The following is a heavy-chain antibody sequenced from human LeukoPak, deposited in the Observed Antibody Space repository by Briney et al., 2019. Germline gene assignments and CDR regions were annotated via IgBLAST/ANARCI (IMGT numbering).Heavy chain of an antibody. CDR3: VQDRGARYPFGMDV. J-gene: IGHJ6*02. CDR2: IGGGGTT. Sequence: GGSLRLSCAASGLTFSTYAMRWIRQAPGKGLEWVSSIGGGGTTSYADSVKGRFTISRDLSKITVYLQMNSLRAEDTAVYYCVQDRGARYPFGMDVWGQGTTVTVSS. V-gene: IGHV3-23*01. D-gene: IGHD2-2*01. CDR1: GLTFSTYA.